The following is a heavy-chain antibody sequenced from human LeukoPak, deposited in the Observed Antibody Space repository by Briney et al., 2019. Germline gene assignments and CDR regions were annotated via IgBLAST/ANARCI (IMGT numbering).Heavy chain of an antibody. CDR1: GGYFRGYY. D-gene: IGHD1-26*01. CDR2: INHSGST. J-gene: IGHJ5*02. V-gene: IGHV4-34*01. Sequence: PSETLSLTCAGNGGYFRGYYWSSIRQPPGKGLEWIGEINHSGSTNYIPSLKSRVTISVNTSKNQFSLKLSSVTAASTAVYYCARGTPSGSYVHGFDPWGQGTLVTVSS. CDR3: ARGTPSGSYVHGFDP.